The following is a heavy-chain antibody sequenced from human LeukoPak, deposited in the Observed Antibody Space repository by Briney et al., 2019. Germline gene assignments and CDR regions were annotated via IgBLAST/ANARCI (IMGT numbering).Heavy chain of an antibody. CDR1: GFTFSSYD. CDR3: AKASGYRYGYSLDY. CDR2: ISYDGSNK. V-gene: IGHV3-30*18. Sequence: GGSLRLSCAASGFTFSSYDMHWVRQAPGKGLEWVAVISYDGSNKYYADSVKGRFTITREDSKNTLYLQMNSLRAEDTAVYYCAKASGYRYGYSLDYWGQGTLVTVSS. D-gene: IGHD5-18*01. J-gene: IGHJ4*02.